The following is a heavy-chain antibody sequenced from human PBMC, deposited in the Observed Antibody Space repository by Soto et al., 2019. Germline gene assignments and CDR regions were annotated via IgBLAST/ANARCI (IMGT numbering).Heavy chain of an antibody. CDR1: GFSLSTSGVG. V-gene: IGHV2-5*02. CDR2: IYWDDDK. D-gene: IGHD2-15*01. Sequence: QITLKESGPTLVKPTQTLTLTCTFSGFSLSTSGVGVGWIRQPPGKALEWLALIYWDDDKRYSPSLKSRLTIAKDTSKVQVVLTMTNMDPVDTATCYCAHRRGYCSGGSCCSIWFDPWGQGTLVTVSS. CDR3: AHRRGYCSGGSCCSIWFDP. J-gene: IGHJ5*02.